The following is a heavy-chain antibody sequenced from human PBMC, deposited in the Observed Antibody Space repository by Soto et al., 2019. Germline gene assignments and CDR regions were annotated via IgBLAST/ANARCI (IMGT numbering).Heavy chain of an antibody. D-gene: IGHD3-22*01. Sequence: QVQLVQSGAEVKKPGSSVKVSCKASGGTFSSYAISWVRQAPGQGLEWMGGIIPIFGTANYEQKFQGRVTIPADESTSTAYMELRSLRSEDTAVYYCARALYYYDSSGYYVGNFDYWGQGTLVTVSS. CDR2: IIPIFGTA. CDR1: GGTFSSYA. V-gene: IGHV1-69*12. J-gene: IGHJ4*02. CDR3: ARALYYYDSSGYYVGNFDY.